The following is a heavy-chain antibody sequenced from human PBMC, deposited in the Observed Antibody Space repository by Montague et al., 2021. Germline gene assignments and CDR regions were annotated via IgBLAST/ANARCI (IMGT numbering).Heavy chain of an antibody. CDR1: GASFNYGDYY. CDR2: IHYTGYT. D-gene: IGHD4-23*01. CDR3: ARDGGRDNSFGYFDS. V-gene: IGHV4-30-4*08. J-gene: IGHJ4*02. Sequence: TLSLTCNVSGASFNYGDYYWTWIRQPPGKGLEWIGYIHYTGYTQYNPSLNSRLTLSVDTSKNQFSLMLNSVTAADTAVYYCARDGGRDNSFGYFDSWGQGTRVIVSS.